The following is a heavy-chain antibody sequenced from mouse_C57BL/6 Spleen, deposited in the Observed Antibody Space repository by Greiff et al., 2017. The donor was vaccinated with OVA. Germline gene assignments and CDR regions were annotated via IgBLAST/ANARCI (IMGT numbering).Heavy chain of an antibody. CDR2: INPNNGGT. CDR1: GYTFTDYY. J-gene: IGHJ1*03. V-gene: IGHV1-26*01. Sequence: EVQLQQSGPELVKPGASVKISCKASGYTFTDYYMNWVKQSHGKSLEWIGDINPNNGGTSYNQKFKGKATLTVDKSSSTAYMELRSLTSEDSAVYYCARWGIFVTTVVPWYFDVWGTGTTVTVSS. CDR3: ARWGIFVTTVVPWYFDV. D-gene: IGHD1-1*01.